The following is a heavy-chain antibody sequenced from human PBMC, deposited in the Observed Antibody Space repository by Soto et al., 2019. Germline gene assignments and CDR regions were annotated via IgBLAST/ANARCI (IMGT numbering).Heavy chain of an antibody. D-gene: IGHD2-15*01. CDR1: GASITSGGYY. CDR2: IYYSGST. Sequence: PSETLSLTCTVSGASITSGGYYWSWIRQHPGKGLEWIGYIYYSGSTNYNPSLKSRVTISVDTSKNQFSLKLSSVTAADTAVYYCARDFEGSVATDAFDIWGQGTMVTVSS. V-gene: IGHV4-61*08. J-gene: IGHJ3*02. CDR3: ARDFEGSVATDAFDI.